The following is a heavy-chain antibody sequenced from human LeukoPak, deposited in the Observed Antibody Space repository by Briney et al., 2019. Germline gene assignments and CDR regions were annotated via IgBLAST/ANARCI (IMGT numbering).Heavy chain of an antibody. CDR3: ASGPQDSSGYYSDDAFDI. V-gene: IGHV1-8*03. D-gene: IGHD3-22*01. J-gene: IGHJ3*02. Sequence: ASVKVSCKASGGTFSSYAINWVRQATGQGLEWMGWMNPNSGNTGYAQKFQGRVTITRNTSISTAYMELSSLRSEDTAVYYCASGPQDSSGYYSDDAFDIWGQGTMVTVSS. CDR1: GGTFSSYA. CDR2: MNPNSGNT.